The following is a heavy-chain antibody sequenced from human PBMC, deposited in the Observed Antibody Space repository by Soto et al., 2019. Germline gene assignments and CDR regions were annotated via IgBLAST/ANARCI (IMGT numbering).Heavy chain of an antibody. J-gene: IGHJ4*02. CDR2: IYYSGTI. CDR3: ARTGRDGNNLFDY. CDR1: GGSVSSGGYY. Sequence: SETLSLTCTVSGGSVSSGGYYWSWLRQPPGKGLEWIGYIYYSGTINYKPSLKSRVTISVETSKNQFSLNLSSVTAADTAVYYCARTGRDGNNLFDYWGQGTQVTVSS. V-gene: IGHV4-61*08.